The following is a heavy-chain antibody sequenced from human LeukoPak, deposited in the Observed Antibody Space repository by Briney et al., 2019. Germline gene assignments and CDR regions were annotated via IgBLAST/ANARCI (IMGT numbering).Heavy chain of an antibody. V-gene: IGHV3-21*01. D-gene: IGHD6-13*01. CDR1: GFTFSSYS. CDR3: ARDGGQYSSSWKESWFDP. CDR2: ISSSSSYI. J-gene: IGHJ5*02. Sequence: PGGSLRLSCAASGFTFSSYSMNWVRQAPGKGLEWVSSISSSSSYIYYADSVKGRFTISRDNAKNSLYLQMNSLRAEDTAVYYCARDGGQYSSSWKESWFDPWGQGTLVTVSS.